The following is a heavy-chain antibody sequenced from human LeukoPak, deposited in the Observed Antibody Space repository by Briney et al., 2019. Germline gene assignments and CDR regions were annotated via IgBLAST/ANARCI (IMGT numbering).Heavy chain of an antibody. CDR2: IKQDGSEK. CDR1: GFTFSSRDW. D-gene: IGHD5-12*01. CDR3: ARLEVTVVATIDY. J-gene: IGHJ4*02. V-gene: IGHV3-7*01. Sequence: GGSLRLSCVASGFTFSSRDWMTWVRQAPGKGLEWVANIKQDGSEKNYVDSVKGRFTISRDNSKNTVYLQMNSLRAEDTAVYYCARLEVTVVATIDYWGQGTLVTVSS.